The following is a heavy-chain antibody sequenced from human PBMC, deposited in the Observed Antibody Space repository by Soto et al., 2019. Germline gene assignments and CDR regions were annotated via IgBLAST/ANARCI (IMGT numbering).Heavy chain of an antibody. CDR3: ATAYWNETHDAFDI. CDR2: FDPEDGET. Sequence: GASVKVSCKVSGYTLTELSMHWVRQAPGKGLEWMGGFDPEDGETIYAQKFQGRVTMTEDTSTDTAYMELSSLRSEDTAVYYCATAYWNETHDAFDIWGQGTMVTVSS. D-gene: IGHD1-1*01. J-gene: IGHJ3*02. V-gene: IGHV1-24*01. CDR1: GYTLTELS.